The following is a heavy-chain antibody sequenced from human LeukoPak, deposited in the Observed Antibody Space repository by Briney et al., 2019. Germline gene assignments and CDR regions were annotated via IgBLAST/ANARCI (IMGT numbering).Heavy chain of an antibody. CDR3: AKRADSSDHSFDY. CDR1: GFSFSRYG. V-gene: IGHV3-48*04. Sequence: PGGSLRLSCAASGFSFSRYGMKWVRQAPGKGLEWLSYIRSSDSTTYYADSVKGRFTISRDNAKNSLYLQMDSLRVEDTAVYYCAKRADSSDHSFDYWGQGTLVTVSS. J-gene: IGHJ4*02. CDR2: IRSSDSTT. D-gene: IGHD3-22*01.